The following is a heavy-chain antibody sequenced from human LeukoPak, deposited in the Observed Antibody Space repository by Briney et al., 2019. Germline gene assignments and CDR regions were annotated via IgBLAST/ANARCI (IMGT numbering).Heavy chain of an antibody. Sequence: PGGSLRLSCTASGFTLTNVWMSWVRQAPGKGLEWVSGISWNSGSIGYADSVKGRFTISRDNAKNSLYLQMNSLRAEDTALYYCAKVRRMVREGIDYWGQGTLVTVSS. CDR2: ISWNSGSI. CDR3: AKVRRMVREGIDY. V-gene: IGHV3-9*01. CDR1: GFTLTNVW. J-gene: IGHJ4*02. D-gene: IGHD3-10*01.